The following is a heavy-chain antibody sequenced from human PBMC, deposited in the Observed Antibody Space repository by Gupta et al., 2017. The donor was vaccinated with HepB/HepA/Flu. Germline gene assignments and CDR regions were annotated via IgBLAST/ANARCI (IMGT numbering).Heavy chain of an antibody. CDR2: FSGNDGNT. D-gene: IGHD5-18*01. CDR1: GLTFSAYA. J-gene: IGHJ1*01. Sequence: EWERLESGGGLVQPGGSLRLACAASGLTFSAYAMSWVRQAPGKGLVWVSTFSGNDGNTCDADAVKGRFTISRDNAKITLYLQMERFRDEDTDVYYGAKRLRDTSGQFAVGGQGTLLTVSS. CDR3: AKRLRDTSGQFAV. V-gene: IGHV3-23*01.